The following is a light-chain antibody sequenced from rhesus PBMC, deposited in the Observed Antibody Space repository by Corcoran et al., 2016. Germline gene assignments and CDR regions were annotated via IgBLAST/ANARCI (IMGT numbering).Light chain of an antibody. Sequence: DIQMTQSPSSLSASVGDRVTITCRTSENVDNYFNWYQQKLGKAPKLLISKASNLQSGVPSRFSGSGSRTDFTFTIISLQSEDVATCYCQHNYSTPFSFGQRTKVKI. CDR2: KAS. CDR1: ENVDNY. CDR3: QHNYSTPFS. J-gene: IGKJ2*01. V-gene: IGKV1-74*01.